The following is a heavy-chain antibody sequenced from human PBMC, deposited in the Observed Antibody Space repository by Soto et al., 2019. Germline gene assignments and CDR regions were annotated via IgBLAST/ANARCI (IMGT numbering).Heavy chain of an antibody. CDR1: GDTVSTNNAA. Sequence: QVQLQQTGPGLVMPSQTLSLTCAISGDTVSTNNAAWHWIRQSPSRGLEWLAKTYYRSKWYTDYGFSVRGRITINADKSNNQFSLHLNSVTPEDTAVYYCARGINWSFDYWGQGTLVTVSS. CDR3: ARGINWSFDY. J-gene: IGHJ4*02. V-gene: IGHV6-1*01. CDR2: TYYRSKWYT. D-gene: IGHD3-3*02.